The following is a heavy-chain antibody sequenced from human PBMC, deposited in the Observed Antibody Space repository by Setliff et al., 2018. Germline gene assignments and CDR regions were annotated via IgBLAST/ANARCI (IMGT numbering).Heavy chain of an antibody. V-gene: IGHV4-4*02. CDR1: GGSISSSNW. CDR3: ASLDTAMAWGDDY. Sequence: SETLSLTCAVSGGSISSSNWWSWVRQPPGKGLEWIGEIYHSGSTNYNPSLKSRVTISVDKSKNQFSLKLSSVTAADTAVYYCASLDTAMAWGDDYWGQGTLVTVSS. D-gene: IGHD5-18*01. J-gene: IGHJ4*02. CDR2: IYHSGST.